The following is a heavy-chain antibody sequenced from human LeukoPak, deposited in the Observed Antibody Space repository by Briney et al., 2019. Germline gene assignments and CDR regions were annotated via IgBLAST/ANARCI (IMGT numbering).Heavy chain of an antibody. CDR1: GASINRYY. D-gene: IGHD1-1*01. CDR3: ARDARTIKERSDAFDI. Sequence: SETLSLTCTVSGASINRYYWSWIRQPPGKGLEWIGSISYSGSTNCNPSLKSRVTISVDTSRNQFSLKLSSVTAADTAVYYCARDARTIKERSDAFDIWGQGTMVTVSS. V-gene: IGHV4-59*12. J-gene: IGHJ3*02. CDR2: ISYSGST.